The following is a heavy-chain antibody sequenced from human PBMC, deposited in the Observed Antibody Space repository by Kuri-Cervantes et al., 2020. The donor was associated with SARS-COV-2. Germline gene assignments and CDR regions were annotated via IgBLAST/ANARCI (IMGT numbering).Heavy chain of an antibody. CDR3: AGSSIAPNYYYYGMDV. CDR1: GGSFSGYY. CDR2: INHSGST. Sequence: SETLSLTCAVYGGSFSGYYWSWIRQPPGKGLEWIGEINHSGSTNYNPSLKSRVTISVDTSKNQFSLKLSSVTAADTAVYYCAGSSIAPNYYYYGMDVWGQGTTVTVSS. D-gene: IGHD3-10*01. J-gene: IGHJ6*02. V-gene: IGHV4-34*01.